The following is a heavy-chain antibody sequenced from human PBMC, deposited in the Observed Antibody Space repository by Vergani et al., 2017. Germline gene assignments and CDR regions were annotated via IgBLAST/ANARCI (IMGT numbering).Heavy chain of an antibody. Sequence: QVQLQESGPGLVKPSQTLSLTCTVSGGSISSGSYYWSWIRQPAGKGLEWSGRIYTSGSTNYNPSLKSRVTISVDTSKNQFSLKLSSVTAADSAVYYCARASYYYDSSGYYYYYYYGMDVWGQGTTVTVSS. J-gene: IGHJ6*02. CDR1: GGSISSGSYY. CDR2: IYTSGST. CDR3: ARASYYYDSSGYYYYYYYGMDV. D-gene: IGHD3-22*01. V-gene: IGHV4-61*02.